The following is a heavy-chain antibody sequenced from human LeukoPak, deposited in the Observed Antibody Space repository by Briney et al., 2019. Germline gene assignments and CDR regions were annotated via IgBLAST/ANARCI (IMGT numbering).Heavy chain of an antibody. CDR3: AREGDYGALDY. V-gene: IGHV4-30-2*01. CDR2: IYHSGST. Sequence: PSETLSLTCAVSGGSISSGGYSWSWIRQPPGKGLEWIVYIYHSGSTYYNPSLESRVTISVDRSKNQFSLKLSSVTAADTAVYYCAREGDYGALDYWGQGTLVTVSS. J-gene: IGHJ4*02. D-gene: IGHD4-17*01. CDR1: GGSISSGGYS.